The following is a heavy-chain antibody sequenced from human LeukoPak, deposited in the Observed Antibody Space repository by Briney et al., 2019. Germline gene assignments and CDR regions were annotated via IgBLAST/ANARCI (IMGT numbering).Heavy chain of an antibody. CDR1: GFTFKSYA. D-gene: IGHD5-24*01. Sequence: GGSLRLSCSASGFTFKSYAMHWARQAPGKGLEYVSSINTNGANTYYADSVKGRFTISRDNSKNTLYLQMNSLRAEDTAVYYCAGEADGYNFYYYYYGMDVWAKGPRSPSP. V-gene: IGHV3-64*04. CDR3: AGEADGYNFYYYYYGMDV. J-gene: IGHJ6*02. CDR2: INTNGANT.